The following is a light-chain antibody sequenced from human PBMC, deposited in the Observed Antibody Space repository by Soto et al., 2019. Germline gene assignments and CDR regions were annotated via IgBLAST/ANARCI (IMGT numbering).Light chain of an antibody. Sequence: EIVLTQSPATLSLSPGERAILSCRASQSVSTFLAWFQQKPGQPPRLLIYNASNRTTGIPARFSGSGSGTDFTLTISSLEPEDFAVYYCQQYGSSQWTFGQGTKVDIK. V-gene: IGKV3-11*01. CDR2: NAS. CDR1: QSVSTF. J-gene: IGKJ1*01. CDR3: QQYGSSQWT.